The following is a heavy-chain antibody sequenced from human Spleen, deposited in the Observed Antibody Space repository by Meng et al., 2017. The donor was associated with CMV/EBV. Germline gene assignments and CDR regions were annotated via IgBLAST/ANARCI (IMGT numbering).Heavy chain of an antibody. J-gene: IGHJ3*02. CDR1: VYTFTDYR. Sequence: ASVKVSCKASVYTFTDYRMHWVRQAPGQGLEWMGWISPNNGGTNYAQKFQGRVTMTRDTSISTAYMVLTRLTYDDTAVYYCASKMYYDFWSAYRGTEGVDPFNIWGQGTLVTVSS. V-gene: IGHV1-2*02. CDR3: ASKMYYDFWSAYRGTEGVDPFNI. D-gene: IGHD3-3*01. CDR2: ISPNNGGT.